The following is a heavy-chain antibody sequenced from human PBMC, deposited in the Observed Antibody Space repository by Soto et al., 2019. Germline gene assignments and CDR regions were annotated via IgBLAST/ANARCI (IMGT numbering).Heavy chain of an antibody. J-gene: IGHJ5*02. D-gene: IGHD6-19*01. CDR2: TYYRSKWYN. CDR1: GDSVSSNSAA. V-gene: IGHV6-1*01. CDR3: ARDEPQWLPTQRMWFDP. Sequence: QSQTLSLTCAISGDSVSSNSAAWNWLRQSPSRGLEWLGRTYYRSKWYNDYAVSVKSRITINPDTSKNQFSLQLNSVTPEDTAVYYCARDEPQWLPTQRMWFDPWGQGTLVTVSS.